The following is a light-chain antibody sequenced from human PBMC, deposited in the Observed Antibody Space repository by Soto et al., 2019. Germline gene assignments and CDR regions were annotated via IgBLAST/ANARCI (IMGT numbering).Light chain of an antibody. CDR1: QGISSY. Sequence: AIRMTQSPSSLSASTGDRVTITCRASQGISSYLAWYQQKPGKAPKLLIYAASTLQSGVPSRFSGSGSGTDFTLTISCLQSEDFATYYCQTYYRVPLTFGGGTKVELK. J-gene: IGKJ4*01. CDR2: AAS. CDR3: QTYYRVPLT. V-gene: IGKV1-8*01.